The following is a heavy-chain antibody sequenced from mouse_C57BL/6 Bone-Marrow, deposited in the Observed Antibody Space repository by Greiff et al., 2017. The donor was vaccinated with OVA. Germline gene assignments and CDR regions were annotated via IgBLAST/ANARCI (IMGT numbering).Heavy chain of an antibody. CDR1: GYSITSGYY. Sequence: EVKLQASGPGLVKPSQSLSLTCSVTGYSITSGYYWNWIRQFPGNKLEWMGYISYDGSNNYNPSLKNRISITRDTSKNQFFLKLNSVTTEDTATYYCARDTYDGSYWGQGTTLTVSS. CDR3: ARDTYDGSY. J-gene: IGHJ2*01. V-gene: IGHV3-6*01. CDR2: ISYDGSN. D-gene: IGHD2-3*01.